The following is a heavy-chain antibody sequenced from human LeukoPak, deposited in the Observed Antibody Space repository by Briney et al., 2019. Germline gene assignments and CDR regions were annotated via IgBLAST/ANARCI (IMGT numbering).Heavy chain of an antibody. Sequence: PGGSLRLSCVGSGFIFSSHEMNWVRQAPGKGLEWLSYISPSGSSIYYADSVKGRFTTSRDNAKNSLYLQMNSLRAEDTAVYYCARAGQGYSSGSWGQGTLVTVSS. D-gene: IGHD2-15*01. CDR1: GFIFSSHE. J-gene: IGHJ4*02. V-gene: IGHV3-48*03. CDR3: ARAGQGYSSGS. CDR2: ISPSGSSI.